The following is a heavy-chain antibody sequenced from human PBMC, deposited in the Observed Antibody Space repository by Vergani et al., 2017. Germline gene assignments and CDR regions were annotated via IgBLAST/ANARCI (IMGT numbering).Heavy chain of an antibody. J-gene: IGHJ5*02. CDR3: ARALLNWFDP. CDR1: GGSISSGSYY. D-gene: IGHD3-10*01. CDR2: IYTSGST. V-gene: IGHV4-61*02. Sequence: QVQLQESGPGLVKPSQTLSLTCTVSGGSISSGSYYWSWIRQPAGKGLEWIGRIYTSGSTNYNPSLKSRVTMSVDTSKNQFSLKLSSVTAADTPVYYCARALLNWFDPWGQGTLVTVSS.